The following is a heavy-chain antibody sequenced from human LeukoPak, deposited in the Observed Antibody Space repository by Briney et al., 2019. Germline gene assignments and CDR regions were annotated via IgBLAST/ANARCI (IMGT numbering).Heavy chain of an antibody. CDR1: GGSFSGYY. J-gene: IGHJ4*02. V-gene: IGHV4-34*01. CDR2: IYYSGST. D-gene: IGHD3-22*01. Sequence: SETLSLTCAVYGGSFSGYYWSWIRQPPGKGLEWVGSIYYSGSTYYNPSLKSRVTISVDTSKTQSSLKLSSVTAADTAVYYCARGLLLSYYDSSAYFDYWGQGTLVTVSS. CDR3: ARGLLLSYYDSSAYFDY.